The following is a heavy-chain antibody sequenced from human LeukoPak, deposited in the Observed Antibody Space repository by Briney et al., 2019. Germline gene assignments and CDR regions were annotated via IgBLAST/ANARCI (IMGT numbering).Heavy chain of an antibody. CDR3: ARGREYCSSTSCQALDY. Sequence: SETLSLTCTVSGGSISSSSYYWGWIRQPPGKGLEWIGSIYYSGSTYYNPSLKSRVTISVDTSKNQFSLKLSSVTAADTAVYYCARGREYCSSTSCQALDYWGQGTLVTVSS. CDR1: GGSISSSSYY. J-gene: IGHJ4*02. D-gene: IGHD2-2*01. V-gene: IGHV4-39*07. CDR2: IYYSGST.